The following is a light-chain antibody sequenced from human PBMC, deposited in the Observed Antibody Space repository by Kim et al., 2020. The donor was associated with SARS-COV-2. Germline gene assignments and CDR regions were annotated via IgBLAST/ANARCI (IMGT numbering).Light chain of an antibody. CDR3: QSWDSSTVV. V-gene: IGLV3-1*01. J-gene: IGLJ3*02. Sequence: VSPRQTACITCSGEKLGEKWACWYKQKRGQPRVLVIYDDNKRPSAIPERFAGSNSGNTATLTISGTQVMEEADYFCQSWDSSTVVFGGGTQLTVL. CDR1: KLGEKW. CDR2: DDN.